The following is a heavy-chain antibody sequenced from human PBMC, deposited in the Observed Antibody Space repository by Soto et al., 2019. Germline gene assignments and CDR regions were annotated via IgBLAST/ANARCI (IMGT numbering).Heavy chain of an antibody. J-gene: IGHJ6*02. V-gene: IGHV3-48*02. CDR2: ISSSSSTI. CDR3: ARDTAGYSYGPLYYYYGMDV. D-gene: IGHD5-18*01. Sequence: GGSLRLSCAASGFTFSSYSMNWVRQAPGKGLEWVSYISSSSSTIYYADSVKGRFTISRDNAKNSLYLQMNSLRDEDTAVYYCARDTAGYSYGPLYYYYGMDVWGQGTTVTVSS. CDR1: GFTFSSYS.